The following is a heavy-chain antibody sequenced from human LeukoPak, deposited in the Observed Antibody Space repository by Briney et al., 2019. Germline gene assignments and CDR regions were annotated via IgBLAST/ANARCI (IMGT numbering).Heavy chain of an antibody. D-gene: IGHD6-6*01. CDR3: ARREAARPYGFDY. V-gene: IGHV5-51*01. Sequence: GESLKISCKGSGYGFTTYWIGWVRQMPGKGLEWMGSVHPGDSDTRYSPSFQGQVTISADKSISTAYLQWSSLKASDTAMYYCARREAARPYGFDYWGQGTLVTVSS. CDR1: GYGFTTYW. J-gene: IGHJ4*02. CDR2: VHPGDSDT.